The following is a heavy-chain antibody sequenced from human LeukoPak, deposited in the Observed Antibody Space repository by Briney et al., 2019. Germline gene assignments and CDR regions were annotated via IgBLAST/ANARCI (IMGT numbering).Heavy chain of an antibody. CDR1: GGSISSHY. J-gene: IGHJ4*02. CDR2: IYTSGST. CDR3: ARSPRRPHFYSSGSYYYYFDY. V-gene: IGHV4-4*07. D-gene: IGHD3-10*01. Sequence: SETLSLTCTVSGGSISSHYWSWIRQPAGKGLEWIGRIYTSGSTNYNPSLKSRVTMSVDTSKNQFFLKLSSVTAADTAVYYCARSPRRPHFYSSGSYYYYFDYWGQGTLVTVSS.